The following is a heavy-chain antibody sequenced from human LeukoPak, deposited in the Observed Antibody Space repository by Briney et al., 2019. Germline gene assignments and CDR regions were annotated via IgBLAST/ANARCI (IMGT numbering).Heavy chain of an antibody. Sequence: SETLSLTCTVSGGSISSYYWSWIRQPPGKGLEWIGYIYYSGSTYYNPSLKSRVTISVDTSKNQFSLKLSSVTAADTAVYYCARSRCSSTSCYALYYYYYGMDVWGQGTTVTVSS. CDR1: GGSISSYY. V-gene: IGHV4-30-4*08. J-gene: IGHJ6*02. CDR2: IYYSGST. CDR3: ARSRCSSTSCYALYYYYYGMDV. D-gene: IGHD2-2*01.